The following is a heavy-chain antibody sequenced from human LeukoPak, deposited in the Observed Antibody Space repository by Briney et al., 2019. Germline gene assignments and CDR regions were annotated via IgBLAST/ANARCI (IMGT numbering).Heavy chain of an antibody. CDR3: ARGIAAAGQGYYYYYGMDV. D-gene: IGHD6-13*01. CDR2: INPSVGST. V-gene: IGHV1-46*01. CDR1: GYTFTNYY. J-gene: IGHJ6*02. Sequence: ASVKVSCKTSGYTFTNYYMHWVRQAPGQGLEWVGIINPSVGSTSYAQKFQGRVTMTRDTSTSTIYMELSSLRYEDTAVYYCARGIAAAGQGYYYYYGMDVWGQGTTVTVSS.